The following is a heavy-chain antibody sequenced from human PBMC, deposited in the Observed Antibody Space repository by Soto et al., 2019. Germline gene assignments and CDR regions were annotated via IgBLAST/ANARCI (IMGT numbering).Heavy chain of an antibody. J-gene: IGHJ4*02. Sequence: ASVKVSCKASGYIFINYYLHWVRLAPGQGLEWLGMINPSSGDTTSAQKFQARVTMTRGSSPRTVDLDLSSLRSDDTAVYYCARSTDRYYFDYWGQGTLVTVSS. CDR2: INPSSGDT. CDR3: ARSTDRYYFDY. V-gene: IGHV1-46*01. D-gene: IGHD1-1*01. CDR1: GYIFINYY.